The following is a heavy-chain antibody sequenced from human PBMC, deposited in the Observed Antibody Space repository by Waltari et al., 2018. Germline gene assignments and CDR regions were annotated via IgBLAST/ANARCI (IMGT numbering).Heavy chain of an antibody. CDR3: ARRLLWFGELLNYYYGMDV. V-gene: IGHV4-34*01. D-gene: IGHD3-10*01. J-gene: IGHJ6*02. Sequence: QVQLQQWGAGLLKPSETLSLTCAVYGGSFSGYYWSWNRQPPGKGLEWIGEINHSGSTNYNPSLKSRVTISVDTSKNQFSLKLSSVTAADTAVYYCARRLLWFGELLNYYYGMDVWGQGTTVTVSS. CDR1: GGSFSGYY. CDR2: INHSGST.